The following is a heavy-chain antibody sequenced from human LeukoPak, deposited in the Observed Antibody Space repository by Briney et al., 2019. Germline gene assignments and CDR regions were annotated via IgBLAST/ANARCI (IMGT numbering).Heavy chain of an antibody. CDR1: GFTFSSYG. CDR2: ISYDGSNK. CDR3: AKLSIAARPADY. D-gene: IGHD6-6*01. V-gene: IGHV3-30*18. Sequence: GGSLRLSCAASGFTFSSYGMHWVRQVPGKGLEWVAVISYDGSNKYYADSVKGRFTISRDNSKNTLYLQMNSLRAEDTAVYYCAKLSIAARPADYWGQGTLVTVSS. J-gene: IGHJ4*02.